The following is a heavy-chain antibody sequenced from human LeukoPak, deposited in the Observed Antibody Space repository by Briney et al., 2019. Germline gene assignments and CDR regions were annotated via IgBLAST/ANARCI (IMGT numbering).Heavy chain of an antibody. CDR3: ARDPYSGGYGDYYYYYMDL. D-gene: IGHD1-26*01. J-gene: IGHJ6*03. CDR1: GFTFSSYS. V-gene: IGHV3-21*01. CDR2: ISSSSSSI. Sequence: GGSLRLSCAASGFTFSSYSMNWVRQAPGKGLEWVSSISSSSSSINNADSVNGRFTISRDNTKKSLYLQMNSLRAEDTAVYYCARDPYSGGYGDYYYYYMDLWGQGTTVTISS.